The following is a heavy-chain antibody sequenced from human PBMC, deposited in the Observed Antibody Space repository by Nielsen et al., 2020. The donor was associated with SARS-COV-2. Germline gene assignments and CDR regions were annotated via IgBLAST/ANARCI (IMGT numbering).Heavy chain of an antibody. Sequence: ASVKVSCKASGYTFTNYAMNWVRQAPGQGLEWMGWINTNTGNPTYAQGFTGRFVFSLESSVSTTYLQINSLKADDTAVYYCARYDESYGMEVWGQGTAVTVSS. CDR3: ARYDESYGMEV. CDR1: GYTFTNYA. V-gene: IGHV7-4-1*02. D-gene: IGHD1-1*01. J-gene: IGHJ6*02. CDR2: INTNTGNP.